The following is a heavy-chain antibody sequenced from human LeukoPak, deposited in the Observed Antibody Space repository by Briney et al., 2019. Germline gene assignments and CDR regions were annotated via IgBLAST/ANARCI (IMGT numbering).Heavy chain of an antibody. J-gene: IGHJ6*02. CDR1: GFTFDDYA. D-gene: IGHD6-19*01. V-gene: IGHV3-43*02. CDR2: ISGDGGST. CDR3: AKVRWLVGDNYYYYYGMDV. Sequence: GGSLRLSCAASGFTFDDYAMHWVRQAPGKGLEWVSLISGDGGSTYYADSVKGQFTISRDNSKNPLYLQMNSLRTEDTALYYCAKVRWLVGDNYYYYYGMDVWGQGTTVTVSS.